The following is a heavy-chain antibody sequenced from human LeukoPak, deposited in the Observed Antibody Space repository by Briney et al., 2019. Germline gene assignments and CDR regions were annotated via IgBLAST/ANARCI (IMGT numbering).Heavy chain of an antibody. V-gene: IGHV4-59*01. CDR2: IYYSGST. D-gene: IGHD3-10*01. J-gene: IGHJ6*02. CDR3: ARGDIRNVMIRGVSYGMDV. Sequence: SSETLSLTCTVSGGSISSYYWSWIRQPPGKGLEWIGYIYYSGSTNYNPSLKSRVTISVDTSKNQFSLKLSSVTAADTAVYYCARGDIRNVMIRGVSYGMDVWGQGTTVTVSS. CDR1: GGSISSYY.